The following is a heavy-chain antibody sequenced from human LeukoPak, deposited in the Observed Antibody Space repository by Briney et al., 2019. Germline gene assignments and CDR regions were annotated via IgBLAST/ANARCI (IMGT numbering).Heavy chain of an antibody. D-gene: IGHD3-16*02. CDR1: GGSFSGYY. V-gene: IGHV4-34*01. CDR2: INHSGST. Sequence: SETLPLTCAVYGGSFSGYYWSWIRQPPGKGLEWIGEINHSGSTNYNPSLKSRVTISVDTSKNQFSLKLSSVTAADTAVYYCARGSGYDYVWGSYRSPLDYWGQGTLVTVSS. J-gene: IGHJ4*02. CDR3: ARGSGYDYVWGSYRSPLDY.